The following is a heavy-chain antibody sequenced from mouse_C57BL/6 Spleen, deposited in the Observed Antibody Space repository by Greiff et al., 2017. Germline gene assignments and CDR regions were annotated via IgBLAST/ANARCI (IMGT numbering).Heavy chain of an antibody. D-gene: IGHD1-1*01. CDR3: ASLSTVVPFAY. CDR1: GYTFTDYN. V-gene: IGHV1-18*01. J-gene: IGHJ3*01. CDR2: INPNNGGT. Sequence: VQLQQSGPELVKPGASVKIPCKASGYTFTDYNMDWVKQSHGKSLEWIGDINPNNGGTNYNQKFKGKATLTVDKSSSTAYMEHRSLTSEDTAVYYCASLSTVVPFAYWGQGTLVTVSA.